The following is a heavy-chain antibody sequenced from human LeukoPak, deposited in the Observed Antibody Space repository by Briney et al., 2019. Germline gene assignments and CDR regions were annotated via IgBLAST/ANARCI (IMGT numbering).Heavy chain of an antibody. CDR2: ISGSGGST. Sequence: GGSLRLSCAASGFTFSSYGMHWVRQAPGKGLEWVSAISGSGGSTYYADSVKGRFTISRDNSKNTLYLQMNSLGAEDTAVYYCARANTYDSNYYYGMDVWGQGTTVTVSS. D-gene: IGHD5-12*01. V-gene: IGHV3-23*01. J-gene: IGHJ6*02. CDR1: GFTFSSYG. CDR3: ARANTYDSNYYYGMDV.